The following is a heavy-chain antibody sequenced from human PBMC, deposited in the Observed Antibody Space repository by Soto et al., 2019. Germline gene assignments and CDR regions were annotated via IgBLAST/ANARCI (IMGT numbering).Heavy chain of an antibody. J-gene: IGHJ6*03. CDR2: IYYSGST. CDR1: GGSISSGGYY. CDR3: ARESRVTMVRGAYVGYYYYYMDV. D-gene: IGHD3-10*01. Sequence: QVQLQESGPGLVKPSQTLSLTCTVSGGSISSGGYYWSWIRQHPGKGLEWIGYIYYSGSTYYNPSLKSRVTISVDTSKNQFSLKLSSVTAADTAVYYCARESRVTMVRGAYVGYYYYYMDVWGKGTTVTVSS. V-gene: IGHV4-31*03.